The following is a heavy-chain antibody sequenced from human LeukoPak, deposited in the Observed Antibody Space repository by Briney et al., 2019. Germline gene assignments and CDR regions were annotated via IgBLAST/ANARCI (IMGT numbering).Heavy chain of an antibody. CDR3: ASAINVLRYFDWTGGAFDI. J-gene: IGHJ3*02. D-gene: IGHD3-9*01. CDR2: ISSSSSTI. Sequence: PGGSLRLSCAASGFTFSSYSMNWVRQAPGKGLEWVSYISSSSSTIYYADSVKGRFTISRDNAKNSLYLQMNSLRAEDTAVYYCASAINVLRYFDWTGGAFDIWGQGTMVTVSS. CDR1: GFTFSSYS. V-gene: IGHV3-48*04.